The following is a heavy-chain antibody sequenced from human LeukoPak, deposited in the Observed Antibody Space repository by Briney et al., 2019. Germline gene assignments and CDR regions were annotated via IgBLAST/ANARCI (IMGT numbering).Heavy chain of an antibody. CDR2: ISVSGGVR. CDR3: ARDRGYFYDQLDY. V-gene: IGHV3-48*02. J-gene: IGHJ4*02. CDR1: GYPFSSYS. Sequence: GGSLRLSCVASGYPFSSYSMNWIRQAPGEGLEWVSYISVSGGVRSYADSVKGRFTISRDDARNSLYLQMNSLKDEDTAVYYCARDRGYFYDQLDYWGQGTLVTVSS. D-gene: IGHD2/OR15-2a*01.